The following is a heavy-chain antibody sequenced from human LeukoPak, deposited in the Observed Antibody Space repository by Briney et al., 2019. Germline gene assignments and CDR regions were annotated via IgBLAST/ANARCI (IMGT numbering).Heavy chain of an antibody. D-gene: IGHD1-1*01. CDR2: ISGTRGST. J-gene: IGHJ4*02. V-gene: IGHV3-23*01. Sequence: GGSLRLSCAASGFTFSSYAMKWVRQAPGKGLEWVSEISGTRGSTYYADSVKGRFTISRDNSKNTLYLQMNSLRAEDTAVYYCAKDGTGSGDLDYWGQGTLVTVSS. CDR1: GFTFSSYA. CDR3: AKDGTGSGDLDY.